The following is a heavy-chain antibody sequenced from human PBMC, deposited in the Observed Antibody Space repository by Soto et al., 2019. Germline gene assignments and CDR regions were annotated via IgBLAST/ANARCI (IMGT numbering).Heavy chain of an antibody. J-gene: IGHJ4*02. CDR2: LYGSGGGI. V-gene: IGHV3-23*01. CDR1: GFAFSNYA. CDR3: AKDAISLDGVWLAHD. D-gene: IGHD5-12*01. Sequence: LRLYCAASGFAFSNYAMIWIRQVPGKGLEWVSGLYGSGGGIHYADSVKGRFTISRDNFAYSVYLQMNDLRVEDSAVYYCAKDAISLDGVWLAHDWGQGTVVTVSS.